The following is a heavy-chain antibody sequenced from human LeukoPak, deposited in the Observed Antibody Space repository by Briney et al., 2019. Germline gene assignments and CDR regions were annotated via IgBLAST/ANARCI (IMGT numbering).Heavy chain of an antibody. CDR3: ARDHDYGDYDY. V-gene: IGHV3-11*04. CDR2: ISSSGNTI. Sequence: GGSLRLSCAASGFTFSDYYMSWIRQAPGKGLEWVSYISSSGNTIYYADSVKGRFTISRDNAKNSLFLQMNSLRAEDTALYYCARDHDYGDYDYWGQGTLVTDSS. J-gene: IGHJ4*02. CDR1: GFTFSDYY. D-gene: IGHD4-17*01.